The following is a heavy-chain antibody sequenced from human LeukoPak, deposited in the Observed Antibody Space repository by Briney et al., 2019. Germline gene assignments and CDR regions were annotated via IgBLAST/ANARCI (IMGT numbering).Heavy chain of an antibody. CDR2: IKSKTDGGTS. V-gene: IGHV3-15*01. J-gene: IGHJ5*02. Sequence: GGSFRLSCAASGSTFTNAWMYWVRQAPGKGLEWVGRIKSKTDGGTSDYAAPVTGRFTISRDDSKSTLYLEMNSLKTEDTGVYYCSTLWYGAWGQGTLVTVSS. D-gene: IGHD3-10*01. CDR3: STLWYGA. CDR1: GSTFTNAW.